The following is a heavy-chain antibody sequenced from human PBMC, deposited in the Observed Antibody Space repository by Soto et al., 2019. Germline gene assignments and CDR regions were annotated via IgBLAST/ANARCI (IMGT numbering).Heavy chain of an antibody. CDR1: GYSISSGYH. Sequence: SETLSLTCAVSGYSISSGYHWAWIRQAPGKGLEWIGSIYHSGTTYYNPSLKSRVIISVDTSKNQFSIKLSSVTAADTAVYYCARAYGGNSGDWFDPWGQGTQVTVSS. CDR2: IYHSGTT. V-gene: IGHV4-38-2*01. J-gene: IGHJ5*02. D-gene: IGHD2-21*02. CDR3: ARAYGGNSGDWFDP.